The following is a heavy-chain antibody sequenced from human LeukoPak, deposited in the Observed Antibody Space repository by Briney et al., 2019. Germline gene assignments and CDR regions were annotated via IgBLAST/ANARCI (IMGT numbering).Heavy chain of an antibody. V-gene: IGHV4-39*07. D-gene: IGHD1-20*01. CDR3: ARGRSPYNWRYGFDP. Sequence: PSETLSLTCTVSGASITSTNYYWSWIRQPPGKGLEWIGEINHSGSTNYNPSLKSRVTISVDTSKNQFSLKLSSVTAADTAVYYCARGRSPYNWRYGFDPWGQGTLVTVSS. CDR2: INHSGST. J-gene: IGHJ5*02. CDR1: GASITSTNYY.